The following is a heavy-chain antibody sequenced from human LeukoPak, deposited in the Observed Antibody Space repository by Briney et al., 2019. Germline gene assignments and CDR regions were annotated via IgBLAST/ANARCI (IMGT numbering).Heavy chain of an antibody. D-gene: IGHD1-26*01. CDR2: VYTSGVT. J-gene: IGHJ3*02. CDR1: GGSISSYY. Sequence: SETLSLTCTVSGGSISSYYWSWIRQPAGKGLEWIGRVYTSGVTNYNPSLQSRVTMSVDTSKNQFSLRLGSVTAADTAVYYCARDLKGGNDAFDIWGQGTLVTVSS. CDR3: ARDLKGGNDAFDI. V-gene: IGHV4-4*07.